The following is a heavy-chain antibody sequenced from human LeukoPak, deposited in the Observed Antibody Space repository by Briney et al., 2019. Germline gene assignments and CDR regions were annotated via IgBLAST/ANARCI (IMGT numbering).Heavy chain of an antibody. CDR1: GYTFTDYS. Sequence: GASVKVSCKASGYTFTDYSIHWVRQATGQGLEWMGWMNPNSGNTGYAQKFQGRVTMTRNTSISTAYMELSSLRSEDTAVYYCARVQWIFGVVISAYFDYWGQGTLVTVSS. J-gene: IGHJ4*02. D-gene: IGHD3-3*01. CDR2: MNPNSGNT. V-gene: IGHV1-8*02. CDR3: ARVQWIFGVVISAYFDY.